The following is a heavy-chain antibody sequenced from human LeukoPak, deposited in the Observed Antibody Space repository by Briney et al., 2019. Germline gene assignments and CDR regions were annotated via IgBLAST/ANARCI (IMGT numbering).Heavy chain of an antibody. V-gene: IGHV3-23*01. D-gene: IGHD4-17*01. CDR1: GFTFSNFG. CDR3: AKEWGVDYGLRY. Sequence: GGTLRLSCAASGFTFSNFGMSWVRQAPGKGLEWVSVISGSGGSTYYADSVKGQFPITRNKSKNTLNRKMNSLRANDTAVYNVAKEWGVDYGLRYWGQGTLVTVSS. J-gene: IGHJ4*02. CDR2: ISGSGGST.